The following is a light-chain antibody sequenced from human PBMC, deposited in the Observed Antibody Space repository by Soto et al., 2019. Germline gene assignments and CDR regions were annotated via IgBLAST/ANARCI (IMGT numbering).Light chain of an antibody. J-gene: IGLJ2*01. CDR3: SSYAGTSTFVV. CDR2: EVT. Sequence: QSALTQPASVSWSPGQSITISCTGTSSDVGSYNIVSWYQQHPGKAPKLMIQEVTKRTSGVSNRFSGSKSGNTASLTISGLQAEDEADYYCSSYAGTSTFVVFGGGTKLTVL. V-gene: IGLV2-23*02. CDR1: SSDVGSYNI.